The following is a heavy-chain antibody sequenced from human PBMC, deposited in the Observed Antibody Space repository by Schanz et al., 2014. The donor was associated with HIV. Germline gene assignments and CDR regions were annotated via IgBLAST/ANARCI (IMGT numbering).Heavy chain of an antibody. D-gene: IGHD6-13*01. CDR1: GFTFRDYW. Sequence: EVQLVESGGGLVQPGGSLRLSCAASGFTFRDYWMTWVRQAPGKGLEWLANIKEDGSVKGEVDSVKGRFTISRDNAKNSLYLQMNSLRAEDSAVYYCAKALTSSAAGNFDPWGQGTLVTVSS. J-gene: IGHJ5*02. CDR2: IKEDGSVK. V-gene: IGHV3-7*03. CDR3: AKALTSSAAGNFDP.